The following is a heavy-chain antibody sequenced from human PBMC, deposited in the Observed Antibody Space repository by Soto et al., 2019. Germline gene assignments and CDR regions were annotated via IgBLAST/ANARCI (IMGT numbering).Heavy chain of an antibody. V-gene: IGHV1-69*13. J-gene: IGHJ5*02. D-gene: IGHD3-22*01. CDR3: ARVNDSSGYYINWFDP. CDR2: IIPIFGTA. CDR1: GGTFSSYA. Sequence: ASVKVSCKASGGTFSSYAISWVRQAPGQGLEWMGGIIPIFGTANYAQKFQGRVTITADESTSTAYMELSSLRSEDTAVYYCARVNDSSGYYINWFDPWGQGTLVTVSS.